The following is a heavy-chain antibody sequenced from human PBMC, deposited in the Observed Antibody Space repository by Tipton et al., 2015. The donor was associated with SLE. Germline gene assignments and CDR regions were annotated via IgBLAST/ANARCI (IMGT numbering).Heavy chain of an antibody. CDR2: ISSSSSTI. J-gene: IGHJ4*02. CDR1: GFTFSSYS. CDR3: ARGSPMVRGVYFFDY. Sequence: SLRLSCAASGFTFSSYSMNWVRQAPGKGLEWVSYISSSSSTIYYADSVKGRFTISRDNAKNSLYLQMNSLRAEDTAVYYCARGSPMVRGVYFFDYWGQGTLVTGSS. V-gene: IGHV3-48*01. D-gene: IGHD3-10*01.